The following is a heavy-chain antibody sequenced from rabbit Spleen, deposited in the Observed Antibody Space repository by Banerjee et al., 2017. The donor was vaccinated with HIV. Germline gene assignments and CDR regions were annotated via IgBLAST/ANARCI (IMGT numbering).Heavy chain of an antibody. Sequence: QDQLVESGGGLVQPEGSLTLTCTASGFSFISSYVMCWVRQTPGKGLEWIGYIDPIFGRTYYASWVDGRFSISRENAQNTVFLQMTSLTAADTATYFCARDGAGGSYFALWGPGTLVTVS. CDR3: ARDGAGGSYFAL. CDR2: IDPIFGRT. D-gene: IGHD8-1*01. V-gene: IGHV1S45*01. J-gene: IGHJ4*01. CDR1: GFSFISSYV.